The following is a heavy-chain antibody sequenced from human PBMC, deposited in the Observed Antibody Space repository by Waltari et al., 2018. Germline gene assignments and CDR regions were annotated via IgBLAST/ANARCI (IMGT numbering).Heavy chain of an antibody. Sequence: EVQLVESGGGLVQPGGPLRLSCAASGFTLSRYAMSWVRQAPGKGLQWVSAISGSGTSTYYADSVKGRFTISRDNSKNTLYLQMNSLRAEDTAVYYCAREPGIAAAGFYMDVWGKGTTVTVSS. CDR3: AREPGIAAAGFYMDV. CDR1: GFTLSRYA. V-gene: IGHV3-23*04. CDR2: ISGSGTST. J-gene: IGHJ6*03. D-gene: IGHD6-13*01.